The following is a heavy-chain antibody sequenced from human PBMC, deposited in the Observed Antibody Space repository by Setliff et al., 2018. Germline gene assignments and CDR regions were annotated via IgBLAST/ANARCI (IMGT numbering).Heavy chain of an antibody. Sequence: PGESLKLSCAASGFTVRSYYMTWVRQAPGKGLEWVSVIYTGGSTYYADSVKGRFTISRDDSNNTLYLQMTSLRAGDTAVYYCAGCGYGQYYAMDVWGQGTTVTVSS. J-gene: IGHJ6*02. V-gene: IGHV3-66*01. CDR2: IYTGGST. D-gene: IGHD5-12*01. CDR1: GFTVRSYY. CDR3: AGCGYGQYYAMDV.